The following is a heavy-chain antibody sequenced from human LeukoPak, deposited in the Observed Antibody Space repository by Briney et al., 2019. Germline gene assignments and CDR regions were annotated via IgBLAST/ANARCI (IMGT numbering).Heavy chain of an antibody. CDR1: GYTFIGYY. J-gene: IGHJ5*02. CDR3: ARDRGIVVARKGWFDP. Sequence: VASVKVSCKASGYTFIGYYMHWVRQAPGQGLEWMGWINPNNGGTNYAQKFQGRVTMTRDTSIKTVYMEVTRLRSDDTAVYYCARDRGIVVARKGWFDPWGQGTPVTVSS. D-gene: IGHD2-21*01. CDR2: INPNNGGT. V-gene: IGHV1-2*02.